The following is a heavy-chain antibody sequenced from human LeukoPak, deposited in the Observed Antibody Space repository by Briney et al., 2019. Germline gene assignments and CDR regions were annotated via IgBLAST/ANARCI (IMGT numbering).Heavy chain of an antibody. V-gene: IGHV4-59*01. CDR2: VHFSGTT. CDR1: SGSITGYY. Sequence: SETLSLTCTVSSGSITGYYWSWIRQPPGRGLEWIGYVHFSGTTSFNPSPKSRVTISVDTSKNQFSLRLSSMTAADTAVYYCAREQYLAYDVFGFWGQGTMVTVSS. CDR3: AREQYLAYDVFGF. J-gene: IGHJ3*01. D-gene: IGHD4-11*01.